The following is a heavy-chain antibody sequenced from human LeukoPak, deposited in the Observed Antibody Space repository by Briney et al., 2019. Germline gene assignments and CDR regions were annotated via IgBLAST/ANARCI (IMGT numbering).Heavy chain of an antibody. J-gene: IGHJ4*02. CDR3: ATLGDYTRGEEYY. V-gene: IGHV1-69*04. CDR2: IIPILGIA. D-gene: IGHD4-17*01. Sequence: ASVKVSCKASGGTFSSYAISWVRQAPGQGLEWMGRIIPILGIANYAQKFQGRVTITADKSTSTAYMKLSSLRSEDTAVYYCATLGDYTRGEEYYWGQGTLVTVSS. CDR1: GGTFSSYA.